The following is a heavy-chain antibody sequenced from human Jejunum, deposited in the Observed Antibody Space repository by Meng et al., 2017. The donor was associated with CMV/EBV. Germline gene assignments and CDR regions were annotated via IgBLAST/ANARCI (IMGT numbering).Heavy chain of an antibody. J-gene: IGHJ4*02. D-gene: IGHD4-11*01. Sequence: QLQLRESGPRLVTPSQTLPLTCTVSGGSVITDNPYWGWIRQSPGKGLEWIGSIYYRGSTFYNTALRGRVTISVDTSQNQFSLKLTSVTAADTAVYYCTRQDYSNYAGFWGQGTLVTVSS. CDR3: TRQDYSNYAGF. CDR2: IYYRGST. CDR1: GGSVITDNPY. V-gene: IGHV4-39*07.